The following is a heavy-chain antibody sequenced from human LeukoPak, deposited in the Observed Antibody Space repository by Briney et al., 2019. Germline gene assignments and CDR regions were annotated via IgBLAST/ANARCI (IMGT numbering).Heavy chain of an antibody. Sequence: SETLSLTCTVSGVSINSGDCDWSWIRQPPRKGLEWIGYIYYSGSTNYNPSLKSRVTISVDTSKNQFSLKLSSVTAADTAVYYCARTPYYFDYWGQGTLVTVSS. CDR1: GVSINSGDCD. CDR2: IYYSGST. J-gene: IGHJ4*02. CDR3: ARTPYYFDY. V-gene: IGHV4-61*08.